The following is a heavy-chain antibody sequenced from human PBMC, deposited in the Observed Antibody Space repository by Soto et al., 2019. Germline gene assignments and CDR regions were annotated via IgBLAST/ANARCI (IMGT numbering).Heavy chain of an antibody. J-gene: IGHJ6*02. CDR2: MNPNSGTT. CDR3: ARERTPSGVDV. CDR1: GYTFTSYD. D-gene: IGHD6-25*01. Sequence: VQLVQSGAEVKKPGASVKVSCKASGYTFTSYDINWVRQATGQGLEWMGWMNPNSGTTGYAQKFQGRVTMPRNTSTSTAYLELRSLRSAAPAGYYRARERTPSGVDVWGQGTTVTVSS. V-gene: IGHV1-8*01.